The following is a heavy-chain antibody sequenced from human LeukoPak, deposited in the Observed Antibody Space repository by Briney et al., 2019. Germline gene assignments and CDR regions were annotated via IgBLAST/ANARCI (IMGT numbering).Heavy chain of an antibody. D-gene: IGHD4-11*01. V-gene: IGHV1-18*01. Sequence: ASVKVSCKASGYTFTSYGISWVRQAPGQGLEWMGWISAYNGNTNYAQKLQGRVTMTTDASTSTAYMELRSLRSDDTAVYYCARDTNAYSNYVLDYWGQGTLVTVSS. CDR3: ARDTNAYSNYVLDY. CDR1: GYTFTSYG. J-gene: IGHJ4*02. CDR2: ISAYNGNT.